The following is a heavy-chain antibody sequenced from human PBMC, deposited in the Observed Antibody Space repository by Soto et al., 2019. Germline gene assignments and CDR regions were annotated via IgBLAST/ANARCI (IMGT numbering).Heavy chain of an antibody. D-gene: IGHD2-2*01. Sequence: EVQLLESGGDLVQPGGSLRLSCAASGFTFSSYAMSWVRQAPGKGLEWVSAISGSGGSTYYADSVKGRFTISRDNSKNTLYLQMNSLRAEDTAVYYCAKEHIVVVPAVNWFDPWGQGTLVTVSS. CDR1: GFTFSSYA. V-gene: IGHV3-23*01. CDR3: AKEHIVVVPAVNWFDP. CDR2: ISGSGGST. J-gene: IGHJ5*02.